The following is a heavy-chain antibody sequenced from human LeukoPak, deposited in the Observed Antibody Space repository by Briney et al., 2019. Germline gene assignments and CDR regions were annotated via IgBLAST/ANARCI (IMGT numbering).Heavy chain of an antibody. Sequence: SETLSLTCTVSGGSISSSSYYWGWIRQPPGKGLEWIGSIYYSGSTYYNPSLKSRVTISVDTSKNQFSLKLSSVTAADTAVYYCARGGPYFPDYYYYGMDVWGQGTTVTVSS. CDR3: ARGGPYFPDYYYYGMDV. CDR2: IYYSGST. J-gene: IGHJ6*02. V-gene: IGHV4-39*01. CDR1: GGSISSSSYY. D-gene: IGHD2-21*01.